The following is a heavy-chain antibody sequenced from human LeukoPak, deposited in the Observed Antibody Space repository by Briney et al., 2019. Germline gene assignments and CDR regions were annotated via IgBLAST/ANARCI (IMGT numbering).Heavy chain of an antibody. CDR2: ISAYKGNT. CDR1: GYTFTSYG. CDR3: ARPSLDY. Sequence: ASVKVSCKASGYTFTSYGISWVRQAPGQGLEGVGWISAYKGNTNYAQTLQGRVTMTTVTSTSIDCQALRSLRSDDTAVYYCARPSLDYWGQGTLVTVSS. V-gene: IGHV1-18*01. J-gene: IGHJ4*02.